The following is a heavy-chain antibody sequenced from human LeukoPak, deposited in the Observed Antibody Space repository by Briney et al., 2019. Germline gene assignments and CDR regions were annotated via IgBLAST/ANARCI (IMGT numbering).Heavy chain of an antibody. CDR1: GYSISSGYY. CDR2: IYRSGST. V-gene: IGHV4-38-2*01. J-gene: IGHJ4*02. CDR3: ARVGYDFWSGYYFDY. Sequence: KTSATLSLTCAVSGYSISSGYYWGWIRQPPGKGLEWIGSIYRSGSTYYNPSLKSRVTISVDTSKNQFSLKLSSVTAADTAVYYCARVGYDFWSGYYFDYWGQGTLVTVSS. D-gene: IGHD3-3*01.